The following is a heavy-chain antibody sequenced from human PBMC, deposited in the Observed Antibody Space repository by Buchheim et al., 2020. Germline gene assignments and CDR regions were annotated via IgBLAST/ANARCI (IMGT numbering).Heavy chain of an antibody. CDR3: ARQGHYGDYDN. J-gene: IGHJ4*02. CDR2: IHYSGST. Sequence: QVQLQESGPGLVKPSETLSLTCTVSGGSISSYYWSWIRQPPGGGLECIAYIHYSGSTDYNPSLKSRVTISVDTSKHQFSLKVSSVTAADTAVYYCARQGHYGDYDNWGQGTL. D-gene: IGHD4-17*01. V-gene: IGHV4-59*08. CDR1: GGSISSYY.